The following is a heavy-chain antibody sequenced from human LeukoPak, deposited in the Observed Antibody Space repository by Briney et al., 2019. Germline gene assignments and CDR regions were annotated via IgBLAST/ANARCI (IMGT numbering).Heavy chain of an antibody. CDR2: IYYSGST. V-gene: IGHV4-59*01. D-gene: IGHD3-16*01. Sequence: PSETLSLTCTASGGSISSYYWSWIRQPPGKGLEWIGYIYYSGSTNYNPSLKSRVTISVDTSKNQFSLKLSSVTAADTAVYYCASLFGGVIAFDYWGQGTLVTVSS. J-gene: IGHJ4*02. CDR3: ASLFGGVIAFDY. CDR1: GGSISSYY.